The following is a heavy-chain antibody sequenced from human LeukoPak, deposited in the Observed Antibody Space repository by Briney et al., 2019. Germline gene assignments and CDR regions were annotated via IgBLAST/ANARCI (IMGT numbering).Heavy chain of an antibody. CDR1: GYIFTSYG. Sequence: ASVKVSCKASGYIFTSYGIVWVRQAPGQGLEWMGWISAYNGNTDYAQKLQGRVTMTTDTSTSTAYMELRSLRSDDTAVYYCAAMVRGVMEYFDYWSQGTLVTVSS. D-gene: IGHD3-10*01. V-gene: IGHV1-18*01. CDR3: AAMVRGVMEYFDY. CDR2: ISAYNGNT. J-gene: IGHJ4*02.